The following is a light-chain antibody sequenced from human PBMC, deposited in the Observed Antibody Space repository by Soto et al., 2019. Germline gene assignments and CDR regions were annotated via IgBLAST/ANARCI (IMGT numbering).Light chain of an antibody. CDR1: QGVNNY. CDR3: HQRSNWYT. V-gene: IGKV3-11*01. CDR2: DAF. J-gene: IGKJ2*01. Sequence: EVVLTQSPATLSLSPGERATLSCRASQGVNNYLAWYQQKPGQSPKLLIYDAFKRAAGIPARFSGSGSGTDFTLTISSLEPEDGAVYYCHQRSNWYTFGQVTKLEIK.